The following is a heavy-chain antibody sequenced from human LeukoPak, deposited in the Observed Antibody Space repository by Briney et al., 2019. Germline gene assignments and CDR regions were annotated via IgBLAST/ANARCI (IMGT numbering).Heavy chain of an antibody. CDR1: GFTFSSYE. Sequence: GGSLRLSCAASGFTFSSYEMNWVRQAPGKGLEWVSYISSSGSTIYYADSVKGRFTISRDNAKNSLYLQMNSLRAEDTAVYYCVKDLLLWFGETPRDYWGQGTLVTVSS. CDR2: ISSSGSTI. D-gene: IGHD3-10*01. J-gene: IGHJ4*02. V-gene: IGHV3-48*03. CDR3: VKDLLLWFGETPRDY.